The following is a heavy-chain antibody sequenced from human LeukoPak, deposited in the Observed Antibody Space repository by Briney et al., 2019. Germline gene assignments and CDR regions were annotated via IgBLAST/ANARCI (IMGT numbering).Heavy chain of an antibody. D-gene: IGHD3-22*01. Sequence: GGSLRLSCAASGFTFGSYGMSWVRQAPGKGLEWVSFITPNADRTSYADSVEGRFTISRDNHRNTLYLQMNSLRDEDTAVYYCAIMHGYYAASGYWVQWGQGTLVTVSS. J-gene: IGHJ1*01. V-gene: IGHV3-23*01. CDR2: ITPNADRT. CDR1: GFTFGSYG. CDR3: AIMHGYYAASGYWVQ.